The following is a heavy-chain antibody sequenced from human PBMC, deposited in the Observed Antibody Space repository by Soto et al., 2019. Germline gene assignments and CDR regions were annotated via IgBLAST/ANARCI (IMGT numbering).Heavy chain of an antibody. CDR1: GFTFSSYG. Sequence: GGSLRLSCAASGFTFSSYGMHWVRQAPGKGLEWVAVISYDGSNKYYADSVKGRFTISRDNSKNTLYLQMNSLRAEDTAVYYCANAPEAFDIWGQGTMVTVSS. J-gene: IGHJ3*02. V-gene: IGHV3-30*18. CDR2: ISYDGSNK. CDR3: ANAPEAFDI.